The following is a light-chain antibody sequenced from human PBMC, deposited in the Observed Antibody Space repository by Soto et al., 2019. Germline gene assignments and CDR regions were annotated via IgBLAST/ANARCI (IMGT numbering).Light chain of an antibody. CDR2: LNSDGSH. CDR3: QTWGTGLVV. V-gene: IGLV4-69*01. CDR1: SGHSSYA. Sequence: QPVLTQSPSASASLGASVKLTCTLSSGHSSYAIAWHQQQPEKGPRYLMKLNSDGSHSKGDGIPDRFSGSSSGAERYLTISSLRSEDEADYYCQTWGTGLVVFGGGTKLTVL. J-gene: IGLJ2*01.